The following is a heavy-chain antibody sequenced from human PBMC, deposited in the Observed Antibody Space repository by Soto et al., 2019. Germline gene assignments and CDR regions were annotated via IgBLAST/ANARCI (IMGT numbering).Heavy chain of an antibody. D-gene: IGHD1-26*01. CDR3: ARETISGSYPY. J-gene: IGHJ4*02. V-gene: IGHV4-61*01. CDR2: IYYSGST. Sequence: PSETLSLTCTVSCGSVSSGSYYWSWIRQPPGKGLEWIGYIYYSGSTNYNPSLKSRVTISVDTSKNQFSLKLSSVTAADTAVYYCARETISGSYPYWGQGTLVTVSS. CDR1: CGSVSSGSYY.